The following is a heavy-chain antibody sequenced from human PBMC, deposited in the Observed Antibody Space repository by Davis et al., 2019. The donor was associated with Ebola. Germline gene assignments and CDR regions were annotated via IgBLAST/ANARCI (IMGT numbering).Heavy chain of an antibody. CDR3: TTGGIVVDDGMDV. CDR1: GFTFSNAW. D-gene: IGHD2-2*01. J-gene: IGHJ6*04. Sequence: GESLKISCAASGFTFSNAWMSWVSQAPGKGLEWVGRIKSKTDGGTTDYAAPVKGRFTISRDDSKNTLYLQMNSLKTEDTAVYYCTTGGIVVDDGMDVWGKGTTVTVSS. V-gene: IGHV3-15*01. CDR2: IKSKTDGGTT.